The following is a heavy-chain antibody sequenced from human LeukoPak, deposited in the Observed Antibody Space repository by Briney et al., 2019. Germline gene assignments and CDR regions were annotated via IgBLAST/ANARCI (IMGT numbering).Heavy chain of an antibody. D-gene: IGHD5-12*01. CDR1: GFTFSSYS. J-gene: IGHJ4*02. V-gene: IGHV3-21*01. CDR2: ISSSSSYI. CDR3: ARVYSGYDLGGY. Sequence: GGSLRLSCAASGFTFSSYSMNLVRQAPGKGLEWVSSISSSSSYIYYADSVKGRFTISRDNAKNSLYLQMNSLRAEDTAVYYCARVYSGYDLGGYWGQGTLVTVSS.